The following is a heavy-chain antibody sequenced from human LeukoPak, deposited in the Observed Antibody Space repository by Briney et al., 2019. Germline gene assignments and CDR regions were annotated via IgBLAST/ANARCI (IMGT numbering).Heavy chain of an antibody. CDR1: GGSFSSNY. CDR2: IYNSGTT. V-gene: IGHV4-59*01. D-gene: IGHD3-16*01. CDR3: ARARGSAGGFDP. Sequence: SGTLSLTCAVSGGSFSSNYWSWVRRPPGKGLEWVGYIYNSGTTNYNPSLRSRVTISVDSSKNLLSLKLSSVTAADTAVYYCARARGSAGGFDPWGQGTLVTVSS. J-gene: IGHJ5*02.